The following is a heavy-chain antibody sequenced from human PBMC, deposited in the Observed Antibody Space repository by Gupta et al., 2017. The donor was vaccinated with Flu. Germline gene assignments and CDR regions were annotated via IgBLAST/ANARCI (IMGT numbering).Heavy chain of an antibody. J-gene: IGHJ4*02. CDR2: IRDVGET. Sequence: GFSFSSYDLSWVRQAPGKGLEWVSSIRDVGETHYADSVKGRFTISRDNSKNTLYLQMNSLRAEDTAVYYCANVPWSGYPSWGQGTLVSVSS. D-gene: IGHD3-3*01. V-gene: IGHV3-23*01. CDR3: ANVPWSGYPS. CDR1: GFSFSSYD.